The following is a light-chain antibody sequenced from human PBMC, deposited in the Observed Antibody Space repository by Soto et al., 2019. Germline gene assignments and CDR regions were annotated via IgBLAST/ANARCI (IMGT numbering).Light chain of an antibody. J-gene: IGKJ1*01. CDR3: QQYYSYPQT. CDR1: QGISSY. Sequence: AIRMTQSPSSLSASTGDRVTITCRASQGISSYLAWYQQKPGKAPKLLIYAASALQSGVPSRFSGSGSGTDFTLTISCLQSEDFATQYCQQYYSYPQTFDQGTKVEIK. V-gene: IGKV1-8*01. CDR2: AAS.